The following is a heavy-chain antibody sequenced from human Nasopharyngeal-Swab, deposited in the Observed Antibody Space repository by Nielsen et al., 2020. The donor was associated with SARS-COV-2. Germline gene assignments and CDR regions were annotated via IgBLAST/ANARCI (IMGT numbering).Heavy chain of an antibody. J-gene: IGHJ6*03. CDR2: ISGSGGST. D-gene: IGHD4-17*01. CDR1: GFTFSSYA. Sequence: GESLKISCEASGFTFSSYAMSWVRQAPGKGLEWVSAISGSGGSTYYADSVKGRFTISRDNSKSTLYLQMNSLRAEDTAVYYCAKYYGDYPYYYYYMDVWGKGTTVTVSS. CDR3: AKYYGDYPYYYYYMDV. V-gene: IGHV3-23*01.